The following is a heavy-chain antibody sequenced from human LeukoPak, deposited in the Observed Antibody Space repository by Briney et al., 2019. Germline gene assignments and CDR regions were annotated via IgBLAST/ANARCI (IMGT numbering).Heavy chain of an antibody. CDR3: ARDRPYGAGRAWFDP. Sequence: ASVKVSCKASGYTFTSYGISRVRQAPGQGLEWMGWISAYNGNTNYAQKLQGRVTMTTDTSTSTAYMELRSLRSDDTAVYYCARDRPYGAGRAWFDPWGQGTLVTVSS. J-gene: IGHJ5*02. CDR2: ISAYNGNT. CDR1: GYTFTSYG. D-gene: IGHD4-17*01. V-gene: IGHV1-18*01.